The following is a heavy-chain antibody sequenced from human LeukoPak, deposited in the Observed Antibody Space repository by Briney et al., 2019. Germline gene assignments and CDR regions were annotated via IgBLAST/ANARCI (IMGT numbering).Heavy chain of an antibody. Sequence: GRSPRLSCAASGFTFSSYAMHWVRQAPGKGLEWVAVISYDGSNKYYADSVKGRFTISRDNAKNSLYLQMNSLRAEDTAVYYCASKGCTGGNCKHYFDYWGQGTLVTVAS. CDR3: ASKGCTGGNCKHYFDY. CDR2: ISYDGSNK. D-gene: IGHD2-8*02. CDR1: GFTFSSYA. J-gene: IGHJ4*02. V-gene: IGHV3-30*04.